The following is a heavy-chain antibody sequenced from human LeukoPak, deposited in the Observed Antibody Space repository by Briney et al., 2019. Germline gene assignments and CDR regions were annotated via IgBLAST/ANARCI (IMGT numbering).Heavy chain of an antibody. CDR3: ARDVISRQMITLGLGF. CDR1: GFTFNSYG. Sequence: GRSRRLSCVTSGFTFNSYGFYWVRQAPGKGLEWVAVISYDGSKRYYADSVKGRFTIARDTSNKTAYLEMNSLGVEDPAVYYCARDVISRQMITLGLGFWGQGTLVTVSS. V-gene: IGHV3-30*03. D-gene: IGHD1-20*01. J-gene: IGHJ4*02. CDR2: ISYDGSKR.